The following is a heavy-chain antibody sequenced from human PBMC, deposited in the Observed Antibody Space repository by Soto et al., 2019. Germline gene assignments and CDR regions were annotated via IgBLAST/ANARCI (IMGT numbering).Heavy chain of an antibody. Sequence: PGGSLRLSCAASGFTFSNYAMSWVRQAPGKGLEWVSVIGGDGGSTYYADSVRGRFAVSRDNSKNSLYLQMDSLRAEDTAVYYCARDGRYYYGMDVWGQGTTVTVSS. J-gene: IGHJ6*02. CDR1: GFTFSNYA. V-gene: IGHV3-23*01. CDR3: ARDGRYYYGMDV. CDR2: IGGDGGST.